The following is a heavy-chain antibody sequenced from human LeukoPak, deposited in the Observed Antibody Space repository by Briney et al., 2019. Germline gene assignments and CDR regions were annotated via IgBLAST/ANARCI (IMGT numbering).Heavy chain of an antibody. CDR2: VSYDGTNK. CDR3: ARDHAYTYSKDRFDY. J-gene: IGHJ4*02. CDR1: GFTFSNYA. Sequence: GRSLRLSCAASGFTFSNYAMHWVRQAPGKGLEWLAIVSYDGTNKYSADSVKGRFTISRDNSKNMVFLQVNSLRAEDTAVYYCARDHAYTYSKDRFDYWGQGTLVTVSS. V-gene: IGHV3-30*04. D-gene: IGHD5-18*01.